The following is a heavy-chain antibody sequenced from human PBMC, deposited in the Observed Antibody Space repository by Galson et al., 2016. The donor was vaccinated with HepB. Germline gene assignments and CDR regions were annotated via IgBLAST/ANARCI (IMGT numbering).Heavy chain of an antibody. J-gene: IGHJ4*02. CDR2: IVWDGGST. Sequence: SLRLSCAASGFTFDDYTMHWVRQAPGKGLEWVSLIVWDGGSTYYADSVKGRFTISRDNSKNSLYLQMNSLRTEDTALYYCAKDPSTSYGVEGYFNYWGQGTLVTVSS. CDR3: AKDPSTSYGVEGYFNY. V-gene: IGHV3-43*01. CDR1: GFTFDDYT. D-gene: IGHD4-17*01.